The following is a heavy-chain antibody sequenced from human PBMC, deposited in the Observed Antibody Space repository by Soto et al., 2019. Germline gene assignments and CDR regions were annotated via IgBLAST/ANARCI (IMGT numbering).Heavy chain of an antibody. CDR2: ICSGGST. CDR3: AREGDVPYYYYGMDV. J-gene: IGHJ6*02. D-gene: IGHD2-21*02. V-gene: IGHV3-53*05. CDR1: GFTVSDNY. Sequence: GGSLRLSCAAFGFTVSDNYMSWVRQAPGKGLEWVSVICSGGSTYYADSVKGRFTISRDNSKNTLYLQMNSLRAEDTALYYCAREGDVPYYYYGMDVWGQGTTVTVSS.